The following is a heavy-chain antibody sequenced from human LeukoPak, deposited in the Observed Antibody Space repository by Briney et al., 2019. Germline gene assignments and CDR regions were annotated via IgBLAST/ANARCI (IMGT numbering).Heavy chain of an antibody. CDR2: ISSSSSHI. CDR3: ARVLGGRLDY. J-gene: IGHJ4*02. V-gene: IGHV3-48*02. CDR1: GFTFSTYS. Sequence: PGGSLRLPCEASGFTFSTYSMNWVRQPPGKGLEWVSYISSSSSHIYYADSVKGRFTISRDNAKNSLYLQMNSLRDEDTAVYYCARVLGGRLDYWGQGTLVTVSS. D-gene: IGHD3-16*01.